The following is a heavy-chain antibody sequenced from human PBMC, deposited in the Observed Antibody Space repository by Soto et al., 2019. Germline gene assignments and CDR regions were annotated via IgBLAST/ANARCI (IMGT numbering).Heavy chain of an antibody. J-gene: IGHJ5*02. CDR1: GYTFTSYA. V-gene: IGHV1-3*01. D-gene: IGHD2-2*01. Sequence: QVQLVQSGAEVKKPGASVKVSCKASGYTFTSYAMHWVRQAPGQRLEWMGWINAGNCNTKYSQKFQGRVTITRDTSASTAYMEVSSLRSEDTAVYYCARDDYCSSTSCYVGGWFDPWGQGTLVTVSS. CDR2: INAGNCNT. CDR3: ARDDYCSSTSCYVGGWFDP.